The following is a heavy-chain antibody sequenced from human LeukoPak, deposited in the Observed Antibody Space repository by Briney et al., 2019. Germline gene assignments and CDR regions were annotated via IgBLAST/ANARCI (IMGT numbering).Heavy chain of an antibody. CDR2: MNPNSGNT. V-gene: IGHV1-8*02. CDR3: ARGRRHCSGGSCYLW. J-gene: IGHJ4*02. Sequence: ASVKVSCKASGGTFSSYAISWVRQAPGQGLEWMGWMNPNSGNTGYAQKFQGRVTMTRNTSISTAYMELSSLRSEDTAVYYCARGRRHCSGGSCYLWWGQGTLVTVSS. CDR1: GGTFSSYA. D-gene: IGHD2-15*01.